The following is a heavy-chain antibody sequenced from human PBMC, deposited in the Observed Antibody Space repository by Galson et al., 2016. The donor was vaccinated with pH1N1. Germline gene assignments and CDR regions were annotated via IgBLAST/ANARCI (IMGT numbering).Heavy chain of an antibody. CDR1: GFSLSTSGMC. D-gene: IGHD4-17*01. CDR3: ARFLYGDYSGYFDY. CDR2: IDWDDDE. Sequence: PALVKPTQTLTLTCSFSGFSLSTSGMCVSWIRQPPGKALEWLALIDWDDDEYYSTSLKTRLTISKDTSKNQVVLTMTNMDPVDTATYYCARFLYGDYSGYFDYWGQGTLVTVSS. J-gene: IGHJ4*02. V-gene: IGHV2-70*01.